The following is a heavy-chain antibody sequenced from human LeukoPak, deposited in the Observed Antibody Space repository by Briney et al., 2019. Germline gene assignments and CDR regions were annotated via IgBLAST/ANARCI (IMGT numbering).Heavy chain of an antibody. CDR3: AREISDVDTAMVRRFDY. V-gene: IGHV3-23*01. CDR2: ISGSGGST. CDR1: GFTFSSYA. Sequence: GGSLRLSCAASGFTFSSYAMSWVRQAPGKGLEWVSAISGSGGSTYYADSVKGRFTISRDNSKNTLYLQMNSLRAEDTAVYYCAREISDVDTAMVRRFDYWGQGTLVTVSS. J-gene: IGHJ4*02. D-gene: IGHD5-18*01.